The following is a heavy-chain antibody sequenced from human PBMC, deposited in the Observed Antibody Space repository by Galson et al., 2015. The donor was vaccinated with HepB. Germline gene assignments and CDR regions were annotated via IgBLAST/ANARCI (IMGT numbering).Heavy chain of an antibody. CDR3: ARPSIRYSYYYDSSGYPQNDAFDI. J-gene: IGHJ3*02. V-gene: IGHV1-69*06. CDR1: GGTFSSYA. CDR2: IIPIFGTA. D-gene: IGHD3-22*01. Sequence: SVKVSCKASGGTFSSYAISWVRQAPGQGLEWMGGIIPIFGTANYAQKFQGRVTITADKSTSTAYMELSSLRSEDTAVYYCARPSIRYSYYYDSSGYPQNDAFDIWGQGTMVTVSS.